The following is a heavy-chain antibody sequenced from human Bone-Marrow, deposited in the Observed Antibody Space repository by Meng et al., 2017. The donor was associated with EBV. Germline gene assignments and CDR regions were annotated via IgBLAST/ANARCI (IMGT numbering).Heavy chain of an antibody. CDR3: ARESPDRSTDP. CDR2: IIPSYGTT. J-gene: IGHJ5*02. CDR1: RDIFCYYT. Sequence: VLLVHAGGERKKHGASVKVCCKCSRDIFCYYTISWVRQAPGQGPEWVGGIIPSYGTTSYAQKFQGRVTISADESTTTAYMELRSLTLDDTAVYYCARESPDRSTDPWGQGTLVTVSS. V-gene: IGHV1-69*01.